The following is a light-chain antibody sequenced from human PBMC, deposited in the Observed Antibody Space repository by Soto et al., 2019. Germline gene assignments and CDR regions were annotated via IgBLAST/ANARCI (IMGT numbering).Light chain of an antibody. CDR2: KAS. Sequence: DIQMTQSPSILSASVGDRVTITCRASQTIRTWLAWHQQKPGKAPNLLIYKASSLESGVPSRFSGSGSGTEFTLSISSLQPDDFATYYCQQYDSYPLTFGGGTKVEIK. CDR3: QQYDSYPLT. J-gene: IGKJ4*01. CDR1: QTIRTW. V-gene: IGKV1-5*03.